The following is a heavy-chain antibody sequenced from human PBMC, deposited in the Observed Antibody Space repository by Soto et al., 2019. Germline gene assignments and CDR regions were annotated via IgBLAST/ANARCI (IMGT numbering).Heavy chain of an antibody. CDR1: VGSISNGDYY. J-gene: IGHJ4*02. CDR2: IYYSGTT. CDR3: ATAASLDYYSRGRIEY. V-gene: IGHV4-30-4*01. Sequence: QVQLQESGPGLVKPSQTLSLTCSVSVGSISNGDYYWRWLRQPPGNGLQWIGYIYYSGTTYYNPSLKSRVVMSVDTSKNQFTLRLSSVTAADTAVYYWATAASLDYYSRGRIEYWGQGTLVAVSS. D-gene: IGHD3-22*01.